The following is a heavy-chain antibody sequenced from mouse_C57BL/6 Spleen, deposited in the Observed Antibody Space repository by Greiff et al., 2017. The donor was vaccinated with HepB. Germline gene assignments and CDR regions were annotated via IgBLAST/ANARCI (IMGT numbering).Heavy chain of an antibody. Sequence: EVKVVESGGGLVKPGGSLKLSCAASGFTFSDYGMHWVRQAPEKGLEWVAYISSGSSTIYYADTVKGRFTLSRDNAKNTLFLQMTSLRSEDTAMYYCARPDSIYAMDYWGQGTSVTVSS. J-gene: IGHJ4*01. CDR3: ARPDSIYAMDY. V-gene: IGHV5-17*01. D-gene: IGHD2-4*01. CDR1: GFTFSDYG. CDR2: ISSGSSTI.